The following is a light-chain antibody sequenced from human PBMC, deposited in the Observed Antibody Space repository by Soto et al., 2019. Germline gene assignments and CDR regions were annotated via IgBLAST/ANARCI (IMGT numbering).Light chain of an antibody. V-gene: IGKV1-39*01. CDR2: AAS. Sequence: DIQMTQSPSSLSASVGARVTITCRASQSISSYLNWYQQKPWKAPKLLIYAASSLQSGVPSRFSGSGSETEFTITISSLQPEEFATYYCQQSYSTPYTFGQGTRLEIK. CDR3: QQSYSTPYT. CDR1: QSISSY. J-gene: IGKJ2*01.